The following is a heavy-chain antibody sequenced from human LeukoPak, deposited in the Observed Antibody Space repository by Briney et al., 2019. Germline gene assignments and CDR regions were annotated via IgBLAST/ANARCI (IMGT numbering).Heavy chain of an antibody. J-gene: IGHJ6*02. CDR1: GGSISSSSYY. Sequence: SETLSLTCAVSGGSISSSSYYWGWIRQPPGKGLEWIGSIYYSGSTYYNPSLKSRVTISVDTSKNQFSLKLSSVTAADTVVYYCARHDYYYYGMDVWGQGTTVTVSS. V-gene: IGHV4-39*01. CDR2: IYYSGST. CDR3: ARHDYYYYGMDV.